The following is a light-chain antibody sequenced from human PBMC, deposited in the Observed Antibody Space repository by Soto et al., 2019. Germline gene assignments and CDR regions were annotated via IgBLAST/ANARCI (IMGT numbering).Light chain of an antibody. CDR1: SDDVGNFNL. Sequence: QSVLTQPAAVSGSPGQSITISCTGTSDDVGNFNLVSWYQHHPGKAPNRIISEVSKRPSGVSNRFSGSKSGNTASLTISGLQAEDEADYYCCSYAGGSIYVLFGGGTKLTVL. V-gene: IGLV2-23*02. CDR3: CSYAGGSIYVL. CDR2: EVS. J-gene: IGLJ2*01.